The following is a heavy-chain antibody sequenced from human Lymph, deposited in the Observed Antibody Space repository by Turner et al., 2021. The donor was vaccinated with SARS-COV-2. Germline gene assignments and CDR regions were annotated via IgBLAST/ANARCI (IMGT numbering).Heavy chain of an antibody. CDR2: IIPMLDIA. V-gene: IGHV1-69*10. J-gene: IGHJ4*02. CDR1: GGTFSSYA. CDR3: ARDVTGPLGY. D-gene: IGHD1-20*01. Sequence: QVQLVQSGAEVKKPGSSVKVSCKASGGTFSSYAISWVRQAPGQGLKWMGGIIPMLDIANYAQKFQGRVTITADKSTSTAYMELSSLRSEDTAVYYCARDVTGPLGYWGQGTLVTVSS.